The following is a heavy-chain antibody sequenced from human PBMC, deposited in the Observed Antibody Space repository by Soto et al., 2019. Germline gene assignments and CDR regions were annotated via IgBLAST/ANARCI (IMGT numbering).Heavy chain of an antibody. CDR1: GFSLSTSGVG. J-gene: IGHJ4*02. Sequence: QITLKESGPTLVKPTQTLTLTCTFSGFSLSTSGVGVGWIRQPPGKALEWLALIYWDDDKRYSPSLKSRLTTTKATSTNQVVLTMTHMDPVDTATYYCAQTTLTLYSDYADYFDSWGQGTLVTVSS. CDR2: IYWDDDK. D-gene: IGHD4-17*01. V-gene: IGHV2-5*02. CDR3: AQTTLTLYSDYADYFDS.